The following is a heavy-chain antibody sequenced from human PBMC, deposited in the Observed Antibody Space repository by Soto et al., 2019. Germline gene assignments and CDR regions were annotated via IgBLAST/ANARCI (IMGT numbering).Heavy chain of an antibody. Sequence: QVQLVESGGGVVQPGRSLRLSCAASGFTFNDYGMHWVRQAPGKGLEWVAAIWYDGSNKYYADSVRGRFTISRDNSKSTLYLQMNSLRAEDTAVYYCSSSIEEVYAISYYDGMDVWGQWTTVTVSS. CDR1: GFTFNDYG. V-gene: IGHV3-33*01. CDR2: IWYDGSNK. J-gene: IGHJ6*02. D-gene: IGHD2-8*01. CDR3: SSSIEEVYAISYYDGMDV.